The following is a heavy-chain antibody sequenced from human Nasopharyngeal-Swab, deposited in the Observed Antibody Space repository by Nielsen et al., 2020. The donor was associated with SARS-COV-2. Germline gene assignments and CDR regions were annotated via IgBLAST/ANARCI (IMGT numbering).Heavy chain of an antibody. CDR2: INHSGST. Sequence: SETLSLPCAVYGGSFSDYYWSWIRQPPGKGLEWIGEINHSGSTNYNPSLKSRVTISVDTSKNQFSLKLSSVTAADTAVYYCARGGRGVYAILSPIDYWGQGTLVTVSS. D-gene: IGHD2-8*01. J-gene: IGHJ4*02. CDR3: ARGGRGVYAILSPIDY. CDR1: GGSFSDYY. V-gene: IGHV4-34*01.